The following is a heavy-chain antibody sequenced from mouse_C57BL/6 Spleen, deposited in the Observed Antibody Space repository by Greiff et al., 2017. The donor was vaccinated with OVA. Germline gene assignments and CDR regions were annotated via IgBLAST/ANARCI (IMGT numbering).Heavy chain of an antibody. CDR2: INPGSGGT. CDR3: ARSTSLYYGNYDAMDY. V-gene: IGHV1-54*01. D-gene: IGHD2-1*01. J-gene: IGHJ4*01. CDR1: GYAFTNYL. Sequence: VQLQQPGAELVRPGTSVKVSCKASGYAFTNYLIEWVKQRPGQGLEWIGVINPGSGGTNYNEKFKGKATLTADKSSSTAYMQLSSLTSEDSAVYFCARSTSLYYGNYDAMDYWGQGTSVTVAS.